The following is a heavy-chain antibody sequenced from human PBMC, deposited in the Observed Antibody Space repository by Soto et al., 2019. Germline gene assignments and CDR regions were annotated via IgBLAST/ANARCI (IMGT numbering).Heavy chain of an antibody. D-gene: IGHD3-22*01. J-gene: IGHJ1*01. V-gene: IGHV4-30-4*01. CDR1: GGSISSDDYY. CDR3: ARDLDGLHDDNSGPYPRPG. Sequence: PSENLALTCTVSGGSISSDDYYWSWIRQAPGRGLEWIGYIHSSGSIYYNPSLKSRATMSIDTARNQFSLKVGSVTVADTAVYYCARDLDGLHDDNSGPYPRPGWGQGTLVT. CDR2: IHSSGSI.